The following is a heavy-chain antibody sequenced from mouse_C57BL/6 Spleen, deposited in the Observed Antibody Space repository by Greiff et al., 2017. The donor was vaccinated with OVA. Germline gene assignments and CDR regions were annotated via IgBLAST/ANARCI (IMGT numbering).Heavy chain of an antibody. CDR3: ARGGPNYSNEGAMDY. Sequence: QVQLQQSGAELVKPGASVKMSCKASGYTFTTYPIEWMKQNHGKSLEWIGNFHPYNDDTKYNEKFKGKATLNVEKSSSTVYLERSRLTADDSAVYYCARGGPNYSNEGAMDYWGQGTSVTVSS. V-gene: IGHV1-47*01. CDR2: FHPYNDDT. D-gene: IGHD2-5*01. J-gene: IGHJ4*01. CDR1: GYTFTTYP.